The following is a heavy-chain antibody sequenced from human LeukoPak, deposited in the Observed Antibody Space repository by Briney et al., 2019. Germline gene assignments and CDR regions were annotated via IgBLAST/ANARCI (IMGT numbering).Heavy chain of an antibody. D-gene: IGHD3-3*01. CDR2: IYRNDDK. Sequence: SGPTLVNPTQTLTLTCTFSGFSLSTSGVGVGWIRQPPGKALEWLALIYRNDDKRYSPSLKSRLPITKDTSKNQVVLTMTNMDPVDTATYYCAHLYDYDFWSGYPPDAFDIWGQGTMVTVSS. J-gene: IGHJ3*02. CDR1: GFSLSTSGVG. V-gene: IGHV2-5*01. CDR3: AHLYDYDFWSGYPPDAFDI.